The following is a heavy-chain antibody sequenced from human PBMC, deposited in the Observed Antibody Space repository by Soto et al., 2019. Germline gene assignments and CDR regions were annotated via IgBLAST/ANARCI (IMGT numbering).Heavy chain of an antibody. D-gene: IGHD1-26*01. CDR3: AQDQGSLQDFDY. J-gene: IGHJ4*02. Sequence: EVQLLESGGGLVQPGGSLRLSCAASGFTFSSYAMSWVRQAPGKGLEWVSAISGSGGSTYYADSVKSRFTISRDNSKNTLYLQMNSLRAEDTAVYYCAQDQGSLQDFDYWGQGTLVTVAS. CDR2: ISGSGGST. CDR1: GFTFSSYA. V-gene: IGHV3-23*01.